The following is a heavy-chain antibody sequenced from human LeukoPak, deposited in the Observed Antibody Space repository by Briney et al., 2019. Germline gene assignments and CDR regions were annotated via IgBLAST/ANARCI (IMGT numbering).Heavy chain of an antibody. J-gene: IGHJ4*02. CDR1: GFTFSSYW. D-gene: IGHD4-23*01. CDR3: ARDLTVVYFDY. CDR2: VNSDGSSA. V-gene: IGHV3-74*01. Sequence: GGALRLSCAASGFTFSSYWMHWVRQAPGTGLVWVSRVNSDGSSARYADPVKRRFTISRDNGQVTLYLQMDSLRVEGTAVYYCARDLTVVYFDYWGRGTLVTVSS.